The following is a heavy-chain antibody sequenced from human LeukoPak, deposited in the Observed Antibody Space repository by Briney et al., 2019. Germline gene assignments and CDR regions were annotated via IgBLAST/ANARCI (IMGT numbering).Heavy chain of an antibody. Sequence: PGKSLKISCKGSGYSFTSYWIGWVRQMPGKGLEWMGLIYPGDSDTRYSPSFQGQVTISADKSISTAYLQWGSLKASDTAMYYCARHYCSGGSCYSDIDYWGQGTLVTVSS. J-gene: IGHJ4*02. D-gene: IGHD2-15*01. CDR2: IYPGDSDT. CDR1: GYSFTSYW. V-gene: IGHV5-51*01. CDR3: ARHYCSGGSCYSDIDY.